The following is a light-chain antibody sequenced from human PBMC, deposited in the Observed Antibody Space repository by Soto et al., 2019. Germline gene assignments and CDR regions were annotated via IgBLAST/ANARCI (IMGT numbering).Light chain of an antibody. CDR1: NIGSKS. J-gene: IGLJ1*01. CDR3: QVWDSSSDHPYV. CDR2: DDS. Sequence: SYELTQPPSVSVAPGQTARITCGGNNIGSKSVHGYQQKPGQAPVLVVYDDSDRPSGIPERFSGSNSGNTATLTISRVEAGDEADYYCQVWDSSSDHPYVFGTGTKVTVL. V-gene: IGLV3-21*02.